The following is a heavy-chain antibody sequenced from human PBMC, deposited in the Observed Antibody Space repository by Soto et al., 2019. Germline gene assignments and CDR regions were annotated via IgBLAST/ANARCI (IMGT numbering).Heavy chain of an antibody. CDR3: ARVVPGAEAWFGP. Sequence: QVQLVQSGGEVKRPGASVKVSCKTSGYTFSNYGITWVRQAPGQPLEWLGWISLYSDGTNYAQKFQGRVSMTPDTSTTTAYMELRSLRYDDTAVYYCARVVPGAEAWFGPWGQGTLVTVS. J-gene: IGHJ5*02. V-gene: IGHV1-18*01. CDR2: ISLYSDGT. CDR1: GYTFSNYG. D-gene: IGHD2-2*01.